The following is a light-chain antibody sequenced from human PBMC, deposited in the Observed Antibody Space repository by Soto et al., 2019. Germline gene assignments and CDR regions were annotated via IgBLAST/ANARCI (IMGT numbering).Light chain of an antibody. CDR3: QQYESYPLT. CDR1: QSISTW. CDR2: KAS. Sequence: DIQMTQSPSTLSASVGDRVTITCRASQSISTWLAWYQQIPGKAPNPLIYKASSLESGVSSRFSGSGSGTEFTLTISSLQPDDFAAYHCQQYESYPLTFGRGTKVEIK. J-gene: IGKJ4*01. V-gene: IGKV1-5*03.